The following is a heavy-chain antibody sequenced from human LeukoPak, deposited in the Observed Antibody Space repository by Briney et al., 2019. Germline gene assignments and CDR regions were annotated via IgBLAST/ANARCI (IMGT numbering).Heavy chain of an antibody. V-gene: IGHV4-31*02. D-gene: IGHD3-3*01. CDR3: ARASWTDFFLDY. J-gene: IGHJ4*02. Sequence: LXWIWYIYRTGITYPNPSLKSRVSMSIDTSKNQFSLKLTSVTAADTAVYFCARASWTDFFLDYWGQGTLLSVSS. CDR2: IYRTGIT.